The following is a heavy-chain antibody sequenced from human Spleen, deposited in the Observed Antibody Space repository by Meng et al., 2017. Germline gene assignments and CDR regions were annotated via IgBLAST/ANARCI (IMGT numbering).Heavy chain of an antibody. CDR3: AKDQGLGTGGGAFDI. Sequence: GGSLRLSCAASGFTFNTYTMNWVRQAPGKGLEWVSAISGSGGSTYYADSVKGRFTISRDNSKNTLYLQMNSLRAEDTAVYYCAKDQGLGTGGGAFDIWGQGTMVTVSS. V-gene: IGHV3-23*01. CDR2: ISGSGGST. CDR1: GFTFNTYT. D-gene: IGHD1-14*01. J-gene: IGHJ3*02.